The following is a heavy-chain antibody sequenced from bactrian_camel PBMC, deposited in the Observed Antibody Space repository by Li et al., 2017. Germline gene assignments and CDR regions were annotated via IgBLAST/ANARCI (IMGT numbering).Heavy chain of an antibody. Sequence: HVQLVESGGGSVQAGGSLRLACSASGYSDILDCMGWFRQGPGGEGEGVAAISSDGPTSYVGAVQGRFAISYDNAKNTLYLEMNNLTPEDTAMYYCAEGSTEVPHDCCASKGTQVTVS. CDR1: GYSDILDC. V-gene: IGHV3S53*01. D-gene: IGHD6*01. CDR2: ISSDGPT. J-gene: IGHJ4*01.